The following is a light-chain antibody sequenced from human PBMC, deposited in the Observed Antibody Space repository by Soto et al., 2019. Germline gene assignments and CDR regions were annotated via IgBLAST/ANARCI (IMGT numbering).Light chain of an antibody. Sequence: DIQITQSPSSISAYGGDRVTITCRASQSISSYLNWYQQKQGKAPNXIIFAASSLQTGVPSRFSGSGSGTDLTLTISSLQPEDVATYYCQQGKSFPFTFGGGTKVDIK. CDR3: QQGKSFPFT. CDR2: AAS. J-gene: IGKJ4*01. V-gene: IGKV1-39*01. CDR1: QSISSY.